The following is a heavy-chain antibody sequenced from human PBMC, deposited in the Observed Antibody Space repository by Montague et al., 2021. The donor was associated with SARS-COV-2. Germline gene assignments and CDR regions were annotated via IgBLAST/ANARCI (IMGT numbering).Heavy chain of an antibody. V-gene: IGHV4-39*01. CDR1: GDSINSSSYY. J-gene: IGHJ5*02. CDR2: IYYSGST. D-gene: IGHD3-3*01. Sequence: SETLSLTCTVSGDSINSSSYYWGWIRQPPGKGLEWIGNIYYSGSTYYNPSLKSRVTISVDTSKNQFSLKLSSVTAADTAVYYCARQKIGAVTSFGVVVHDGWFDPWGQGTLVTVSS. CDR3: ARQKIGAVTSFGVVVHDGWFDP.